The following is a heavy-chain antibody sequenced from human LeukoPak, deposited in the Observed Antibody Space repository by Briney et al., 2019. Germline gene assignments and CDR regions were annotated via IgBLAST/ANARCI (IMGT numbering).Heavy chain of an antibody. Sequence: GGSLRLSCAASGFTFSSYSMNWVRQAPGKGLEWVSYISSSSSTIYYADSVKGRFTISRDNAKNSLYLQMNSLRAEDTAVYYCARDRRGEGLQLKSRGDYWGQGTLVTVSS. CDR2: ISSSSSTI. CDR3: ARDRRGEGLQLKSRGDY. V-gene: IGHV3-48*01. J-gene: IGHJ4*02. CDR1: GFTFSSYS. D-gene: IGHD5-24*01.